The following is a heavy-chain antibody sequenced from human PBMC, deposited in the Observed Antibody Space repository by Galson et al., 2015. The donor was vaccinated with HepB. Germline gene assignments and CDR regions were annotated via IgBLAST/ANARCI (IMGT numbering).Heavy chain of an antibody. V-gene: IGHV1-69*13. Sequence: SVKVSCKASGGTFSSYAISWVRQAPGQGLEWMGGINPIFGTANYAQKFQGRVTITADESTSTAYMELSSLRSEDTAVYYCARVLYYYDSSGYYINYYGMDVWGQGTTVTVSS. J-gene: IGHJ6*02. D-gene: IGHD3-22*01. CDR1: GGTFSSYA. CDR3: ARVLYYYDSSGYYINYYGMDV. CDR2: INPIFGTA.